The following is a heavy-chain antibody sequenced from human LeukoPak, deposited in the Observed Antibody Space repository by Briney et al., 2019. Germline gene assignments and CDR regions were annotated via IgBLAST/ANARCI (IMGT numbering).Heavy chain of an antibody. V-gene: IGHV4-34*01. CDR1: GGSFSGYY. J-gene: IGHJ5*02. D-gene: IGHD2-15*01. CDR2: INHSGST. Sequence: SETLSLTCAVYGGSFSGYYWSWIRQPPGKGLEWIGEINHSGSTNYNPSLKSRVTISVDTSKNQFSLKLSSVTAADTGVYYCARGGDIVAGGIRFDPWGQGTLVTVSS. CDR3: ARGGDIVAGGIRFDP.